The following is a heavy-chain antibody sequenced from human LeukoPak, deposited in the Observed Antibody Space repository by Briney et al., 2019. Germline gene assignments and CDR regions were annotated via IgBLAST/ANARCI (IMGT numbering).Heavy chain of an antibody. D-gene: IGHD3-10*01. J-gene: IGHJ6*03. Sequence: PSETLSLTCTVSGGSISSYYWSWIRQPPGKGLEWIGYIYYSGSTNYNPSLKSRVTISVDTSKDQFSLKLSSVTAADTAVYYCARTTMVRGTYYMDVWGKGTTVTISS. V-gene: IGHV4-59*01. CDR3: ARTTMVRGTYYMDV. CDR2: IYYSGST. CDR1: GGSISSYY.